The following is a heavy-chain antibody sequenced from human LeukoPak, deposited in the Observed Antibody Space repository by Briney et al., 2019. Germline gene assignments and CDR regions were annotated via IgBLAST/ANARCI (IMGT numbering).Heavy chain of an antibody. CDR2: INPNSGGT. Sequence: ASVKVSCKASGYTFTGYYMHWVRQAPGQGLEWMGWINPNSGGTNYAQKFQGRVTMTRDTSISTAYMELSRLRSDDTAVYYCARVTGPYCSGGSCYGSNLFDYWGQGTLVTVSS. V-gene: IGHV1-2*02. J-gene: IGHJ4*02. CDR3: ARVTGPYCSGGSCYGSNLFDY. D-gene: IGHD2-15*01. CDR1: GYTFTGYY.